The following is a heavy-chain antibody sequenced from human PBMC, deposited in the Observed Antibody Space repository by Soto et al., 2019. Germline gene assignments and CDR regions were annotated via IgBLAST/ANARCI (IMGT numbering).Heavy chain of an antibody. D-gene: IGHD3-3*01. V-gene: IGHV3-33*01. CDR2: IWYDGSNK. Sequence: QVQLVESGGGVVQPGRSLRLSCAASGFTFSSYGMHWVRQAPGKGLEWVAVIWYDGSNKYYADSVKGRFTISRENSKNTLYLQMNSLRAEDTAVYYCARDSRYYDFWSGYYFANYYYYYGMDVWGQGTTVTVSS. J-gene: IGHJ6*02. CDR3: ARDSRYYDFWSGYYFANYYYYYGMDV. CDR1: GFTFSSYG.